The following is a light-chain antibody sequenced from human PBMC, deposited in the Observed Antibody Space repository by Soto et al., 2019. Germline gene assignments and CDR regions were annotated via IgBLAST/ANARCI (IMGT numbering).Light chain of an antibody. CDR3: QQYDKWPLT. CDR2: GAS. V-gene: IGKV3D-15*01. Sequence: EVVMTESPCTLSVSSGQGATLSCRASHSVASNLAWYQQKPGQAPRLLIYGASTRPTGIPDRFSGSGSGTEFTLTISSLQSEDFAVYYCQQYDKWPLTFGGGTKVDIK. CDR1: HSVASN. J-gene: IGKJ4*01.